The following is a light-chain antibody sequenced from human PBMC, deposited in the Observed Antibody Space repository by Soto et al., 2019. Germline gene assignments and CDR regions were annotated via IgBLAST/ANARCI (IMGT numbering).Light chain of an antibody. CDR2: QAS. V-gene: IGKV1-5*03. Sequence: DIQMTQSPSTLSAFVGDRVTITCRASENISNRLAWLQQKPGKAPELLIYQASTLESGVPSRFSGSRSGTEFTLTIVTLQPDDFATYFCHHYFTYPVTFGGGTKVDIK. CDR1: ENISNR. J-gene: IGKJ4*01. CDR3: HHYFTYPVT.